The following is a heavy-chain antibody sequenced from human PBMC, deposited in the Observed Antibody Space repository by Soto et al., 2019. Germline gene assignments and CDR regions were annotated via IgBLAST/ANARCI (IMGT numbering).Heavy chain of an antibody. CDR3: APTRIWFGEFQFDP. Sequence: SETLSLTCTVSGGSISSSSYYWGWIRQPPGKGLEWIGSIYYSGSTYYNPSLKSRVTISVDTSKNQFSLKLSSVTAADTAVYYCAPTRIWFGEFQFDPWGQGTLVTVSS. J-gene: IGHJ5*02. D-gene: IGHD3-10*01. CDR1: GGSISSSSYY. V-gene: IGHV4-39*01. CDR2: IYYSGST.